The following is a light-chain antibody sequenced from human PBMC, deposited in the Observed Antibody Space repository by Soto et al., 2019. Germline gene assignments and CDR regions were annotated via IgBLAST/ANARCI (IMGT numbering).Light chain of an antibody. CDR2: AAS. CDR1: QSVTSSY. CDR3: LQYDTSPRT. Sequence: EIVLTQSPGTLSLSPGERATLSCRASQSVTSSYLAWYQQKPGQAPRLLIYAASSRATGIPDRFSGSGSRTDFTLTIRRLEPEDFAVYYCLQYDTSPRTFGQGTTVEI. J-gene: IGKJ1*01. V-gene: IGKV3-20*01.